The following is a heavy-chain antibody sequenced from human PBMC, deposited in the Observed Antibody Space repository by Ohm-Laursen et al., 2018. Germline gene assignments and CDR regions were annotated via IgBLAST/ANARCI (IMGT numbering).Heavy chain of an antibody. CDR1: VGSISSSSYY. Sequence: SETLSLTCTVSVGSISSSSYYWDWIRQPPGKGLEWIGSISYSGSGSTYYNPSLKSRVTISVDTSKNQFSLKLSSVTAADTAVYYCARQTYLDNWGQGTLVTVSS. CDR2: ISYSGSGST. CDR3: ARQTYLDN. V-gene: IGHV4-39*01. J-gene: IGHJ4*02.